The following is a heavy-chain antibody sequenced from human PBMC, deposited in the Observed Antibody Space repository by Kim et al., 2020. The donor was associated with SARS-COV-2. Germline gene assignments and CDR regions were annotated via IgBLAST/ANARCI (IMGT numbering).Heavy chain of an antibody. D-gene: IGHD2-2*01. Sequence: SVKGRFTISRDDSKTTAYLQMNSLKTEDTAVYYCTRLVVVVPAANYGMDVWGQGTTVTVSS. CDR3: TRLVVVVPAANYGMDV. J-gene: IGHJ6*02. V-gene: IGHV3-73*01.